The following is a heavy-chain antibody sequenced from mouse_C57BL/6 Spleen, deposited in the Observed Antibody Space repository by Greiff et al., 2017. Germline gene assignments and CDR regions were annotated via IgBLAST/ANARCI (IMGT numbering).Heavy chain of an antibody. CDR3: ATGYYDYYAMDY. CDR2: INPNNGGT. Sequence: VQLQQSGPELVKPGASVKISCKASGYTFTDYYMNWVKQSHGKSLEWIGDINPNNGGTSYNQKFKGKATLTVDKSSSTAYMELRSLTSEDSAVYYCATGYYDYYAMDYWGQGTSVTVSS. D-gene: IGHD2-3*01. J-gene: IGHJ4*01. V-gene: IGHV1-26*01. CDR1: GYTFTDYY.